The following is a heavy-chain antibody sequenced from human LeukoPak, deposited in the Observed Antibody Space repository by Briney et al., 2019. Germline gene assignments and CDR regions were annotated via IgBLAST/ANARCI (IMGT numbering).Heavy chain of an antibody. V-gene: IGHV1-8*01. CDR3: ARGGSLGELLYPYYYYGMDV. Sequence: GASVKVSCKASGYTFTSYDINWVRQAIGQGLEWMGWMNPNSGNTGYAQKFQGRVTMTRNTSISTAYMELSSLRSEDTAVYYCARGGSLGELLYPYYYYGMDVWGQGTTVTVSS. CDR1: GYTFTSYD. D-gene: IGHD3-10*01. J-gene: IGHJ6*02. CDR2: MNPNSGNT.